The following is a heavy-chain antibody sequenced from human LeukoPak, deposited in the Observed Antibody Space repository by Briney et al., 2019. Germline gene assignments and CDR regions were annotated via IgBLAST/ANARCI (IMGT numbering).Heavy chain of an antibody. V-gene: IGHV4-34*01. CDR1: GGSISSYY. D-gene: IGHD3/OR15-3a*01. J-gene: IGHJ3*02. Sequence: ASETLSLTCTVSGGSISSYYWSWIRQPPGKGLEWIGEINHSGSTNYNPSLKSRVTISVDTSKNQFSLKLSSVTAADTAVYYCASGSFGHDALDIWGQGTMVTVSS. CDR3: ASGSFGHDALDI. CDR2: INHSGST.